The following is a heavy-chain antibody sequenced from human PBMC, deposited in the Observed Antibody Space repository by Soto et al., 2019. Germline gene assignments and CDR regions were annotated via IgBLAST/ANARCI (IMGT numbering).Heavy chain of an antibody. Sequence: EVQLVESGGGLVQPGRSLRLSCVASGFTFYNHGMHWVRQAPGRGLEWVSGITWSSDSMGYADSVKVRFTISRDNAKNSLYLQMNSLIPVDTALYYCAKEDSGFSGYMDVWGKGTTVTVSS. J-gene: IGHJ6*03. D-gene: IGHD3-10*01. CDR2: ITWSSDSM. V-gene: IGHV3-9*01. CDR1: GFTFYNHG. CDR3: AKEDSGFSGYMDV.